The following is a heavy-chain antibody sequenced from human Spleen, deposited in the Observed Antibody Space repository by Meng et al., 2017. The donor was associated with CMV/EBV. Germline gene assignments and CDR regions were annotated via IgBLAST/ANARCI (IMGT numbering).Heavy chain of an antibody. CDR2: INHSGSS. CDR1: GGSISSSSYY. V-gene: IGHV4-39*07. J-gene: IGHJ6*02. D-gene: IGHD1-1*01. Sequence: SETLSLTCTVSGGSISSSSYYWGWIRQPPGKGLEWIGEINHSGSSNYNPSLKSRVTISVDTSKNQFSLKLSSVTAADTAVYYCARVGPRTTGTTFRRAAGSQYGMDVWGQGTTVTVSS. CDR3: ARVGPRTTGTTFRRAAGSQYGMDV.